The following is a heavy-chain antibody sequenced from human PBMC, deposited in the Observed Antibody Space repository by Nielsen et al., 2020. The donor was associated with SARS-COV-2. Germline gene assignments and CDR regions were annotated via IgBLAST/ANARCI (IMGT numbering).Heavy chain of an antibody. Sequence: GESLKISCAASGFTFNIYAMAWVRRAPGRGLQWVTGVSASGGSTYYTDSVKGRFSISRDNSKNTLYLQMNSLRAEDTAVYYCAKSGKLRYFDWLIVSEDVWGQGTTVTVSS. D-gene: IGHD3-9*01. CDR3: AKSGKLRYFDWLIVSEDV. V-gene: IGHV3-23*01. CDR2: VSASGGST. CDR1: GFTFNIYA. J-gene: IGHJ6*02.